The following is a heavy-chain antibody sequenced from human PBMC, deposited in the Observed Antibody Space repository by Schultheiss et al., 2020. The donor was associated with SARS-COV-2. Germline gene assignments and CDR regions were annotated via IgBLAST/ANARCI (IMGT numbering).Heavy chain of an antibody. D-gene: IGHD7-27*01. Sequence: SETLSLTCAVYGGSFSGYYWSWIRQPPGKGLEWIGYIYYSGSTNYNPSLKSRVTISVDTSKNQFSLKLSSVTAADTAVYYCARDPGRTGDLSGWYFDLWGRGTLVTVSS. CDR1: GGSFSGYY. V-gene: IGHV4-34*09. CDR2: IYYSGST. J-gene: IGHJ2*01. CDR3: ARDPGRTGDLSGWYFDL.